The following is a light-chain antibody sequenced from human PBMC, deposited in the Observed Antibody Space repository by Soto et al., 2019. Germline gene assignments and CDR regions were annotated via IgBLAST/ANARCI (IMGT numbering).Light chain of an antibody. V-gene: IGKV4-1*01. Sequence: DIVMTQSPDSLAVSLGERATINCKSSQSVLYSSNNKNYLAWYPQKPGQPPKLLIYWASTRESGVPDRFSGSGSVTDFTLTISSLQAEDVAVYYCQQYYSTPKTFGQGTKVEIK. CDR3: QQYYSTPKT. J-gene: IGKJ1*01. CDR1: QSVLYSSNNKNY. CDR2: WAS.